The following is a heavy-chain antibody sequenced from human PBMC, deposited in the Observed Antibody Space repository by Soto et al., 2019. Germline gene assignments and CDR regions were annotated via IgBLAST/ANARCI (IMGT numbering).Heavy chain of an antibody. D-gene: IGHD2-2*01. J-gene: IGHJ6*02. CDR3: AKGGYCSSTSCYVYGMDV. V-gene: IGHV3-23*01. CDR1: GFTFSSYA. CDR2: ISGSGGST. Sequence: GGSLRLSCAASGFTFSSYAMSWVRQAPGKGLEWVSAISGSGGSTYYADSVKGRFTISRDNSKNTLYLQMNSLRAEDTAVYYCAKGGYCSSTSCYVYGMDVWGQGTTVTVSS.